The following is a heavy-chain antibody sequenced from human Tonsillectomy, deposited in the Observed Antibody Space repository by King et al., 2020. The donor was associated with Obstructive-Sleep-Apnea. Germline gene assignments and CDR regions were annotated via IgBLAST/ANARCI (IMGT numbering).Heavy chain of an antibody. Sequence: QLQESGPGLVKPSGTLSLTCAVSGGSISSSNWWSWVRQPPGKGLEWIGEIYHSGSTNYNPSLKSRVTISVDKSKNQFSLKLSSVTAADTAVYYCARVPDVLRFLECSGVPTIGPLDYWGQGTLVTVSS. CDR2: IYHSGST. J-gene: IGHJ4*02. V-gene: IGHV4-4*02. CDR3: ARVPDVLRFLECSGVPTIGPLDY. D-gene: IGHD3-3*01. CDR1: GGSISSSNW.